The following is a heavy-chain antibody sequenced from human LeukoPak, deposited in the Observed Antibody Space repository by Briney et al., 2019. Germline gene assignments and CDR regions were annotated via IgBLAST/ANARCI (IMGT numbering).Heavy chain of an antibody. V-gene: IGHV1-46*02. D-gene: IGHD2-15*01. Sequence: ASLKVSCKASGYSFNSSYVHWVRQALGQRLEWLGIVRRSGGTTASAQDFESRITVTWDASTKTVYIDLSSVRSQDTAMYYCAACVVGSDNYFNQWGQGPLITVSS. CDR1: GYSFNSSY. CDR3: AACVVGSDNYFNQ. J-gene: IGHJ4*02. CDR2: VRRSGGTT.